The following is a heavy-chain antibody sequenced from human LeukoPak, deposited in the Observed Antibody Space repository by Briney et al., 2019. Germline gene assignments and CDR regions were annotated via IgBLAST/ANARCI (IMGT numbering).Heavy chain of an antibody. D-gene: IGHD6-19*01. CDR3: AKDGALEYSSGWLPN. J-gene: IGHJ4*02. CDR2: ISWNSGSI. V-gene: IGHV3-9*01. CDR1: GFAFDDYA. Sequence: GRSLRLSCAASGFAFDDYAMHGVRQAPGKGLEWVSGISWNSGSIGYADSVKGRFTISRDNAKNSLYLQMNSLRAEDTALYYCAKDGALEYSSGWLPNWGQGTLVTVSS.